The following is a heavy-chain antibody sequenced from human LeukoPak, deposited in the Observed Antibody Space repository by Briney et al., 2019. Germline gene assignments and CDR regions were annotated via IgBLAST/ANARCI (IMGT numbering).Heavy chain of an antibody. D-gene: IGHD6-19*01. CDR2: ISSSSSYI. J-gene: IGHJ4*02. CDR3: AREGPGYSSGWWGD. Sequence: GGSLRLSCAASGFTFSSYSMNWVRQAPGKGLEWVSSISSSSSYIYYADSVKGRFTFSRDNAKNSLYLQMNSLRAEDTAVYYCAREGPGYSSGWWGDWGQGTLVTVSS. CDR1: GFTFSSYS. V-gene: IGHV3-21*01.